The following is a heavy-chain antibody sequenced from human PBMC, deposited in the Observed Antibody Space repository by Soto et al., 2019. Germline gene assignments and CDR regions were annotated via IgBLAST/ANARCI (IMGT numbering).Heavy chain of an antibody. CDR3: ARAYGDYSYFDY. Sequence: SETLSLTCAVSGGSISSRNWWSWVRQPPGKGLEWIGEIYHSGSTNYNPSLKSRVTISVDKSKNQFSLKLSSVTAADTAVYYCARAYGDYSYFDYWGQGTLVTVSS. J-gene: IGHJ4*02. V-gene: IGHV4-4*02. CDR2: IYHSGST. D-gene: IGHD4-17*01. CDR1: GGSISSRNW.